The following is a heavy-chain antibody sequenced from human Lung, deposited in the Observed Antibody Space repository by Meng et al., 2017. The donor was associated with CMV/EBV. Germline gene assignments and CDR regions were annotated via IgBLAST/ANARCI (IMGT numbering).Heavy chain of an antibody. CDR1: RFTFNDFE. J-gene: IGHJ6*04. CDR2: ISSSGYTI. V-gene: IGHV3-48*03. CDR3: ARVGYSNAPAHYYYGLEV. Sequence: GESLKISCVVSRFTFNDFEMSWVRQAPGKGPERVSYISSSGYTIYYADSVKGRFTISRDNAKNSLHLQMNNLRAEDTAVYYCARVGYSNAPAHYYYGLEVWGKGTTVTVSS. D-gene: IGHD6-13*01.